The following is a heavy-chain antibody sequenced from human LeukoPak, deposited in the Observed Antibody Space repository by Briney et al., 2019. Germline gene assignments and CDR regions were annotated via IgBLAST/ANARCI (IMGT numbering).Heavy chain of an antibody. CDR3: ASISPYYYDSG. CDR1: GFTFSSYA. D-gene: IGHD3-22*01. CDR2: ISYDGSNK. Sequence: PGGSLGLSCAASGFTFSSYAMHWVRQAPGKGLEWVAVISYDGSNKYYADSVKGRFTISRDNSKNTLYLQMNSLRAEDTAVYYCASISPYYYDSGWGQGTLVTVSS. V-gene: IGHV3-30-3*01. J-gene: IGHJ4*02.